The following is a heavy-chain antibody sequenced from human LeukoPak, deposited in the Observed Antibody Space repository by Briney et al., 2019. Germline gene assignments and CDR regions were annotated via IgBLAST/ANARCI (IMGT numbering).Heavy chain of an antibody. D-gene: IGHD2-2*01. Sequence: SETLSLTCTVSGGSISSYYWSWIRQPPGKGLEWIGYIYCSGSTNYNPSLKSRVTISVDTSKNQFSLKLSSVTAADTAVYYCARGGAGCSSTSCYFRFDPWGQGTLVTVSS. J-gene: IGHJ5*02. CDR1: GGSISSYY. CDR2: IYCSGST. V-gene: IGHV4-59*01. CDR3: ARGGAGCSSTSCYFRFDP.